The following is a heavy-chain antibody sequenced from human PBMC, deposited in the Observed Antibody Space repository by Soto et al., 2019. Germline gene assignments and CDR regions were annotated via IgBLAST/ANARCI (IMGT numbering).Heavy chain of an antibody. D-gene: IGHD2-21*01. CDR3: AKDLFPTSGQRFFFES. Sequence: PGGSLRLSCAASGFTFSTYAITWVRQAPGRGLEWVSTILHDETPFYTDSVKGRFTISRDNVRGTLYLQMNGLRVEDAALYFCAKDLFPTSGQRFFFESWGQGSLVTASS. J-gene: IGHJ4*02. CDR2: ILHDETP. V-gene: IGHV3-23*01. CDR1: GFTFSTYA.